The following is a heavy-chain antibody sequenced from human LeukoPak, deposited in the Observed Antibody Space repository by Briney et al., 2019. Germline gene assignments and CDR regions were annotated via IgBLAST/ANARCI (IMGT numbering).Heavy chain of an antibody. D-gene: IGHD6-13*01. CDR1: GGSISSSSYY. CDR3: ARVPPWSSSWYRGYFDY. Sequence: SGTLSLTCTVSGGSISSSSYYWGWIRQPPGKGLEWIGEINHSGSTNYNPSLKSRVTISVDTSKNRFSLKLSSVTAADTAVYYCARVPPWSSSWYRGYFDYWGQGTLVTVSS. V-gene: IGHV4-39*07. CDR2: INHSGST. J-gene: IGHJ4*02.